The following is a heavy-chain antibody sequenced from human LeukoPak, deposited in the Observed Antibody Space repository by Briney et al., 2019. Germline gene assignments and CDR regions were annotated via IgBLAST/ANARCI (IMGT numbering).Heavy chain of an antibody. D-gene: IGHD6-19*01. CDR1: GFAFTSYP. CDR2: IDTTSEYI. Sequence: PGGSLRLSCVASGFAFTSYPMHWVRHSPTKGLEWVASIDTTSEYIFYTDSLKGRFTISRDNAKNSLYLQMNNLRVEDTAVYYCARADRDSDWYIDDCWGQGTLVTVSS. CDR3: ARADRDSDWYIDDC. V-gene: IGHV3-21*06. J-gene: IGHJ4*02.